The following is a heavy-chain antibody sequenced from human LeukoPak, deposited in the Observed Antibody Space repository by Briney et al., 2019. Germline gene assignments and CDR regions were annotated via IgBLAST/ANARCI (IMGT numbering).Heavy chain of an antibody. CDR3: ARAQGSYYDFCSGYYI. V-gene: IGHV1-3*01. J-gene: IGHJ4*02. Sequence: KFQGRVTITRDTSASTAYMELSSLRSEDTAVYYCARAQGSYYDFCSGYYIWGQGTLVTVSS. D-gene: IGHD3-3*01.